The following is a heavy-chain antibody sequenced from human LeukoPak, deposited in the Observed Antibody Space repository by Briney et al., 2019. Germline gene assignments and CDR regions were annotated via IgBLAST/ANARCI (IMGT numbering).Heavy chain of an antibody. Sequence: GGSLRLSCAASGFTFSSYWMSWVRQAPGKGLEWVANIKQDGSEKYYADSVKGRFTISRDNAKNSLYLQMNSLRAEDTAVYYCARGGGYDSSGYYPPRPFDPWGQGTLVTVSS. V-gene: IGHV3-7*01. CDR1: GFTFSSYW. D-gene: IGHD3-22*01. CDR2: IKQDGSEK. J-gene: IGHJ5*02. CDR3: ARGGGYDSSGYYPPRPFDP.